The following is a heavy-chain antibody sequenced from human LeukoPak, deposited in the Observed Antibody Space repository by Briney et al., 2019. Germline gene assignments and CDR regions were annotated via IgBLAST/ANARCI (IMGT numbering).Heavy chain of an antibody. Sequence: SETLSLTCTVSGGSISSNGYYWSWIRQSPGKGLEWIGSIYYSGTTYYNPPLKSRVTISVDTSKNQFSLKLSSVTAADTAVYYCARDPADDIVVVPAAIDYFDYWGQGTLVTVSS. V-gene: IGHV4-39*07. CDR1: GGSISSNGYY. CDR3: ARDPADDIVVVPAAIDYFDY. CDR2: IYYSGTT. D-gene: IGHD2-2*01. J-gene: IGHJ4*02.